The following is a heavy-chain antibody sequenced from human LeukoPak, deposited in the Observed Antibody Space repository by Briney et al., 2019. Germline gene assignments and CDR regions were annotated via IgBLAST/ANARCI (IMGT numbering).Heavy chain of an antibody. J-gene: IGHJ6*02. CDR2: INHSGGT. Sequence: SETLSLTCAGYLGSFNGYSWRCVRQPPGKGLEWIGEINHSGGTNYNPSLKSRVTISVDTSKNQFPLKLRSMTAADTVVHYWERVCLWGGICYVYYNGMDVWGQGTTVTVSS. D-gene: IGHD2-2*01. V-gene: IGHV4-34*01. CDR3: ERVCLWGGICYVYYNGMDV. CDR1: LGSFNGYS.